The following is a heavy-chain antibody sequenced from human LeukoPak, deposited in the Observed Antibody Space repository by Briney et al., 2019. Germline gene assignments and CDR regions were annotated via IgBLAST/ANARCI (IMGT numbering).Heavy chain of an antibody. CDR2: IWSDGRDY. V-gene: IGHV3-33*01. J-gene: IGHJ3*02. Sequence: GGSLRLSCTASGFTFSSYGMYWVRQAPGRGMEWVALIWSDGRDYYYADSVKGRFTISRDNSKNTLYLQMNSLRVADTGVYYCARGETHDAFDIWGQGTMVTVSS. CDR1: GFTFSSYG. CDR3: ARGETHDAFDI.